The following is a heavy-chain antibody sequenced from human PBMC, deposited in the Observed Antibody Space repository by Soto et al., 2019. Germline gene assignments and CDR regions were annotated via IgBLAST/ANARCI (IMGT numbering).Heavy chain of an antibody. J-gene: IGHJ4*02. V-gene: IGHV1-46*01. CDR2: INPSGGST. CDR3: ARNQTPRQYCSGGSCSTDFDY. D-gene: IGHD2-15*01. CDR1: GYTFTSYY. Sequence: GASVKVSCKASGYTFTSYYMHWVRQAPGQGLEWVGIINPSGGSTSYAQKFQGRVTMTRDTSTSTVYMELSSLRSEDTAVYYCARNQTPRQYCSGGSCSTDFDYWGQGTLVTVSS.